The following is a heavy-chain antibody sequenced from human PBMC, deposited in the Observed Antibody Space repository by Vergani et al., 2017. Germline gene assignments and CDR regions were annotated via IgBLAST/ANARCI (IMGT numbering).Heavy chain of an antibody. D-gene: IGHD1-26*01. J-gene: IGHJ4*02. CDR3: ARVLGATADY. Sequence: EVQLLESGGGLVQPGGSLRLSCAASGFTFSTYAMTWVRQAPGKGLEWVSYISSSSSTIYYADSVKGRFTISRDNAKNSLYLQMNSLRAEDTAVYYCARVLGATADYWGQGTLVTVSS. CDR2: ISSSSSTI. CDR1: GFTFSTYA. V-gene: IGHV3-48*01.